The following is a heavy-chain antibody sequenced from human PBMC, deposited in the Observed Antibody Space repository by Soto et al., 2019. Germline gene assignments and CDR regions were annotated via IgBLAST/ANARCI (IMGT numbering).Heavy chain of an antibody. J-gene: IGHJ6*02. V-gene: IGHV3-30-3*01. CDR3: ARDHGTVLRFFVVYGMDV. CDR1: GFTFSSYA. CDR2: ISYDGSNK. Sequence: GGSLRLSCAASGFTFSSYAMHWVRQAPGKGLEWVAVISYDGSNKYYADSVKGRFTISRDNSKNTLYLQMNSLRAEDTAVYYCARDHGTVLRFFVVYGMDVWGQGTTVTVSS. D-gene: IGHD3-3*01.